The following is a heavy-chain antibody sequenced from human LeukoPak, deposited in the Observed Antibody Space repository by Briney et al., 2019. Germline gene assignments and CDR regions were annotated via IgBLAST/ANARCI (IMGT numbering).Heavy chain of an antibody. CDR3: ATDLVLDVYYYGSGSSIRGNDY. J-gene: IGHJ4*02. D-gene: IGHD3-10*01. CDR1: GYTLTELS. V-gene: IGHV1-24*01. Sequence: ASVKVSCKVSGYTLTELSMHWVRQAPGKRLEWMGGFDPEDGETIYAQKFQGRVTMTEDTSTDTAYMELSSLRSEDTAVYYCATDLVLDVYYYGSGSSIRGNDYWGQGTLVTVSS. CDR2: FDPEDGET.